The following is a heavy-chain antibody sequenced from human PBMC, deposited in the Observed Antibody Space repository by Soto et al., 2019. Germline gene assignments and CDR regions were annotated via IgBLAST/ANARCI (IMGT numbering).Heavy chain of an antibody. V-gene: IGHV4-31*03. CDR3: ARGQVVAAQH. Sequence: SETLSLTCTVSGGSISSGDYYWSWIRQHPGKGLEWIGYIYYSGSTYYNPSLKSRVTISVDTSKNQFSLKLSSVTAADTAVYYCARGQVVAAQHWGQGTLVTVSS. J-gene: IGHJ4*02. CDR2: IYYSGST. CDR1: GGSISSGDYY. D-gene: IGHD2-15*01.